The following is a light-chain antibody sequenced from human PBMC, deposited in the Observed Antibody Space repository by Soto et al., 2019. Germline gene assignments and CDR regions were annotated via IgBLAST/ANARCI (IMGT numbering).Light chain of an antibody. Sequence: DIQMTQSPSTLSASVGDRVTITCRASQDIDSWLAWYQQKSGKAPNLLIYEASSLETGVPSRFSGSGFGTEFPLTISSLQPEDSATYYCQQYNNYPTFGGGTKVEIK. J-gene: IGKJ4*01. CDR1: QDIDSW. V-gene: IGKV1-5*03. CDR3: QQYNNYPT. CDR2: EAS.